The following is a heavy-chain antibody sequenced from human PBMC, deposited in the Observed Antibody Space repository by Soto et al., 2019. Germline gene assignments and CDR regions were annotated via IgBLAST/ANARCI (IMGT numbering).Heavy chain of an antibody. V-gene: IGHV4-59*01. CDR2: IYYSGST. D-gene: IGHD5-12*01. CDR1: GGSISSYY. Sequence: SETLSLTCTVSGGSISSYYWSWIRQPPGKGLEWIGYIYYSGSTNYNPSLKSRVTISVDTSKNQFSLKLSSVTAADTAVYYCARGPPGDSGYDIGWFDPWGQGTLVTVSS. J-gene: IGHJ5*02. CDR3: ARGPPGDSGYDIGWFDP.